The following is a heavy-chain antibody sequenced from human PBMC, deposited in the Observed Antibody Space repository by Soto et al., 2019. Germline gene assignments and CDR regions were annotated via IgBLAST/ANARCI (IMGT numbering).Heavy chain of an antibody. CDR3: AGCNDNRGLGI. CDR1: GFTFRSHG. D-gene: IGHD1-1*01. CDR2: IWYDGSEK. Sequence: QVQLVESGGGVVQPGRSLRLSCAASGFTFRSHGMHWVRQAPGKGLERVAVIWYDGSEKYYADSVKGRFTIFRDNFKNRVYLLMVPLRVSKMAVFYCAGCNDNRGLGIRGKGTLIIVSS. V-gene: IGHV3-33*03. J-gene: IGHJ4*02.